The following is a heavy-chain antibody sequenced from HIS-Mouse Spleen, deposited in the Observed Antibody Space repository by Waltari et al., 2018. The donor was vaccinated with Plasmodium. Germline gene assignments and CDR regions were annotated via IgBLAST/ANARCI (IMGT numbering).Heavy chain of an antibody. Sequence: EVQLVETGGGLIQPGGSLRLSCAASGFTVSSNYMSWVRQAPGKGWEWVSVIYSGGSTYYADSVKGRFTISRDNSKNTLYLQMNSLRAEDTAVYYCARGNSGYSSSWYLFDYWGQGTLVTVSS. CDR3: ARGNSGYSSSWYLFDY. V-gene: IGHV3-53*02. J-gene: IGHJ4*02. CDR1: GFTVSSNY. D-gene: IGHD6-13*01. CDR2: IYSGGST.